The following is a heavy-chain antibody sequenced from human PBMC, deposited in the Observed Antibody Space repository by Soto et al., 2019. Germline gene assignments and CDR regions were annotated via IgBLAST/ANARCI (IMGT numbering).Heavy chain of an antibody. CDR2: IYYDGTA. D-gene: IGHD5-12*01. CDR3: ARAGVATIYPGNNWFDP. V-gene: IGHV4-59*08. CDR1: GGSFSPNY. J-gene: IGHJ5*02. Sequence: SETLSLTCTVSGGSFSPNYWSWIRQPPGKGLEWVGYIYYDGTARHTPSLKSRVTISLETSRSQFSLRLSSVTAADTAMYYCARAGVATIYPGNNWFDPWGQGTLVTVSS.